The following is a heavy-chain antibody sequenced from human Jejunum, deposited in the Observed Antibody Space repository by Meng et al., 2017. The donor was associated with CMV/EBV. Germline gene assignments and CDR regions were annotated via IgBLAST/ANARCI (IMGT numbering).Heavy chain of an antibody. CDR3: ARERDMYNWNDGSTFDI. Sequence: ISSGYCWGLIRQPPGKGLEWIGSFYHSGSTYYSPSLQSRVTISVDTSKNHFSLKLTSVTAADTAVYYCARERDMYNWNDGSTFDIWSQGATVTVSS. J-gene: IGHJ3*02. D-gene: IGHD1-1*01. CDR2: FYHSGST. CDR1: ISSGYC. V-gene: IGHV4-38-2*02.